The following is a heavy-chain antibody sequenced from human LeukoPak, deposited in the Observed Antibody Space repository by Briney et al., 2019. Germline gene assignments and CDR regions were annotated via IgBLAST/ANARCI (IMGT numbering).Heavy chain of an antibody. Sequence: GGSLRLSCTGSGFRFGSYALSWVRQAPGKGLEWVGFIRSKALYGTSEYAASVEGRFSISRDDSNSVAYLQMVSFNTEDTAVYFCVRESVRDYYFDYWGQGTLVTVSS. CDR1: GFRFGSYA. V-gene: IGHV3-49*04. CDR2: IRSKALYGTS. D-gene: IGHD3-10*02. CDR3: VRESVRDYYFDY. J-gene: IGHJ4*02.